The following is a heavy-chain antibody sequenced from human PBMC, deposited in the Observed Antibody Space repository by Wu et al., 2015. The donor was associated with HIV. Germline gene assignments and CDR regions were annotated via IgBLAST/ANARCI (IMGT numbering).Heavy chain of an antibody. CDR2: ISGYNGNT. J-gene: IGHJ6*03. V-gene: IGHV1-18*01. CDR3: ARAGFLIFGVATTKAYHMDV. CDR1: GGTFSTFG. Sequence: QVQLVQSGAEVKKPGSSVKVSCKTSGGTFSTFGISWVRQAPGQGLEWMGWISGYNGNTKYAQKFQDRVTMTTDTSTSTAYMELRSLTSDDTAEYYCARAGFLIFGVATTKAYHMDVWGRGTTGHRLL. D-gene: IGHD3-3*01.